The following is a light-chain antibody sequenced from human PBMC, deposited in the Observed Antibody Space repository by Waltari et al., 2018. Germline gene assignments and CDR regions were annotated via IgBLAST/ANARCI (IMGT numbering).Light chain of an antibody. CDR1: QSVSRS. CDR2: GAS. J-gene: IGKJ1*01. V-gene: IGKV3-20*01. CDR3: QHYVRLPAT. Sequence: IVLPPSPGTLSLSPGERATLSFRASQSVSRSLAWYQQKPGQAPKLLIYGASTRATGIPDRFTGSGSGTDFSLTISSLGPEDFAIYFCQHYVRLPATFGQGTKVEIK.